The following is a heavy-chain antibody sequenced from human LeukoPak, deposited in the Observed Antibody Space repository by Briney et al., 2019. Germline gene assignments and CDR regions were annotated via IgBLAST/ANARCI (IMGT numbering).Heavy chain of an antibody. D-gene: IGHD6-19*01. V-gene: IGHV3-23*01. CDR3: AKDTQWLVPGYFDY. J-gene: IGHJ4*02. CDR2: ISGSGGST. CDR1: GFTFSSYA. Sequence: GGSLRLSCAASGFTFSSYAMSWVRQAPGKGLEWVSAISGSGGSTYYADSVKGRFTISRDNSKNTLYMQMNSLRDEDTAVYYYAKDTQWLVPGYFDYWGQGSLVTVSS.